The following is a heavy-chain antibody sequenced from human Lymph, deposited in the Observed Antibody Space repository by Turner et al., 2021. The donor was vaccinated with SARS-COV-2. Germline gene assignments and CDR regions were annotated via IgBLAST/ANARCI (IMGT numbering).Heavy chain of an antibody. V-gene: IGHV4-39*01. CDR3: ARQGWLRGYFDY. D-gene: IGHD5-18*01. Sequence: QVQLQESGPGLVKPSETLSLPCTVSGGSVTSSSYYWGWIRQPPGKGLEWIGNIYSSGSTYYNPSLKSRVTISVDTSKNQFSLKLSSVTAADTAVYYCARQGWLRGYFDYWSQETLVTVSS. CDR1: GGSVTSSSYY. CDR2: IYSSGST. J-gene: IGHJ4*02.